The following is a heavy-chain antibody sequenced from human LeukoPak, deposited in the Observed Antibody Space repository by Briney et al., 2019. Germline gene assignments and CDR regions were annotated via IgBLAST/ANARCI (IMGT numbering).Heavy chain of an antibody. D-gene: IGHD1-1*01. V-gene: IGHV4-31*03. Sequence: SETLSLTCTVSGGSISSGGYYWSWIRQHPGKGLEWIGYICYSGSTYYNPSLKSRVTISVDTSKNQFSLKLSSVTAADTAVYYCARDLASSGTWFDPWGQGTLVTVSS. CDR2: ICYSGST. CDR1: GGSISSGGYY. CDR3: ARDLASSGTWFDP. J-gene: IGHJ5*02.